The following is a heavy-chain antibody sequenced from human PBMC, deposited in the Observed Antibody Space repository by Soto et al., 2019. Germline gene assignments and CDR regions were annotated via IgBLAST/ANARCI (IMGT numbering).Heavy chain of an antibody. Sequence: SETLSLTCTVSGGSISSGDYYWSWIRQPPGKGLEWIGYTYYSGSTYYNPSLKSRVTISVDTSKNQFSLKLSSVTAADTAVYYCAREGYMRQYGFDYWGQGTLVTVSS. CDR3: AREGYMRQYGFDY. V-gene: IGHV4-30-4*01. J-gene: IGHJ4*02. CDR1: GGSISSGDYY. D-gene: IGHD5-12*01. CDR2: TYYSGST.